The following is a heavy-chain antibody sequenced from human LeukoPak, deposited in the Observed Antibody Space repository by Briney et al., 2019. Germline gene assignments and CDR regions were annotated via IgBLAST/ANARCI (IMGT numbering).Heavy chain of an antibody. V-gene: IGHV1-2*02. CDR1: GYTFTGYY. CDR2: INPNSGGT. J-gene: IGHJ5*02. D-gene: IGHD6-13*01. CDR3: ARDLEVVSSSWGPWFDP. Sequence: GASVKVSCKASGYTFTGYYMHWVRQAPGQGLEWMGWINPNSGGTNYAQKFQGRVTMTRDTSISTAYMELSRLRSDDTAVYYCARDLEVVSSSWGPWFDPWGQGTLVTVS.